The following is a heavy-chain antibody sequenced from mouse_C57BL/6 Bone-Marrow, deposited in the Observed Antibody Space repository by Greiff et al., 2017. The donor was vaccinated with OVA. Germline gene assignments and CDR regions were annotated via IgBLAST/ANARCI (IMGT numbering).Heavy chain of an antibody. D-gene: IGHD2-3*01. CDR3: TRWVRGAMDY. Sequence: VQLQQSGAELVRPGASVKLSCTASGFNIKDYYMHWVKQRPEQGLEWIGRIDPEDGDTEYAPKFQGKATMTADTSSNTAYLQLSSLTSEDNAVGYYTRWVRGAMDYWGQGTSVTVSS. CDR1: GFNIKDYY. CDR2: IDPEDGDT. V-gene: IGHV14-1*01. J-gene: IGHJ4*01.